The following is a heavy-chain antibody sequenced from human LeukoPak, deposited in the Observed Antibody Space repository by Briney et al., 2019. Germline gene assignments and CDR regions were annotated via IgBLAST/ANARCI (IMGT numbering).Heavy chain of an antibody. Sequence: SETLSLTCTVSGGSISSYYWSWIRQPPGKGLEWIGYIYYSGSTNYNPSLKSRVTISVDTSKNQFSLKLSSVTAADTAVYYCARGRDPHDSSGAFDYWGQGTLVTVSS. D-gene: IGHD3-22*01. V-gene: IGHV4-59*01. CDR1: GGSISSYY. J-gene: IGHJ4*02. CDR2: IYYSGST. CDR3: ARGRDPHDSSGAFDY.